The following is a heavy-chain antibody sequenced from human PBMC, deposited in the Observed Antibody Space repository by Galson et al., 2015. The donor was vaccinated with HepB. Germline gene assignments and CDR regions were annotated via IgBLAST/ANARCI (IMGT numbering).Heavy chain of an antibody. CDR2: ISPILGIA. J-gene: IGHJ4*02. V-gene: IGHV1-69*10. D-gene: IGHD5-24*01. CDR1: GGTFSRYA. Sequence: SVKVSCKASGGTFSRYAISWVRQAPGQGLEWMGGISPILGIANYAQKFQGRVTITADKSTSTAYMELTSLRSEDTAVYYRARAHSPPVATNLVVGYFDYWGQGTLVTVAA. CDR3: ARAHSPPVATNLVVGYFDY.